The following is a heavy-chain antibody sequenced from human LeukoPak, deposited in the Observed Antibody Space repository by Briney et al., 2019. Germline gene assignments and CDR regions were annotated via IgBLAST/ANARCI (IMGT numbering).Heavy chain of an antibody. CDR3: VRDDGDV. CDR1: GFTFSNYW. CDR2: INEDGSGK. Sequence: GVSLRLSCVFSGFTFSNYWMKWVRQAPGKGLEWVASINEDGSGKYSMDSVKDRVTISRDNAKNSLDLQINSLTVEDTAIYYCVRDDGDVWGKGTTVTVSS. V-gene: IGHV3-7*01. J-gene: IGHJ6*04.